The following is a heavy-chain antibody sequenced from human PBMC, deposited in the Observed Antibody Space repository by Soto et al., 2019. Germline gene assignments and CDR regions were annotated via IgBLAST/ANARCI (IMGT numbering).Heavy chain of an antibody. D-gene: IGHD3-3*01. V-gene: IGHV1-69*13. CDR1: GGSFGNSA. Sequence: ASVKVSFKASGGSFGNSAINWLRQTPGQGLEWLGGFIPVYRTLNYAQKFQGRVTITADEFTGTAYMTLSSLASDDTAVYYCATGVIWIGYFTVDSWGQGTRVTVSS. J-gene: IGHJ4*02. CDR3: ATGVIWIGYFTVDS. CDR2: FIPVYRTL.